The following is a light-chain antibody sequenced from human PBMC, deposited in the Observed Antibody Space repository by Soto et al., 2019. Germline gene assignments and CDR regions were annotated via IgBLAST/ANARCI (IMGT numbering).Light chain of an antibody. Sequence: QSVLTQSASVSGSPGQSITIPCTGTSSDVGGYDYVSWYQQHPGKVPKLIIYEVIKRPSGVSHRFSGSKSGNTASLTISGLQTEDEADYYCGSYTTSSALVFGGGTKVTVL. CDR1: SSDVGGYDY. J-gene: IGLJ2*01. CDR3: GSYTTSSALV. V-gene: IGLV2-14*01. CDR2: EVI.